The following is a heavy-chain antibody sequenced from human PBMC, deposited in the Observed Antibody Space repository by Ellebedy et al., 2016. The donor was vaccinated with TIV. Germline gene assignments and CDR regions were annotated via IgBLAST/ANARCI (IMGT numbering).Heavy chain of an antibody. J-gene: IGHJ4*02. CDR2: IWYDGSNA. CDR3: AKDPREWLQRGYFDC. D-gene: IGHD6-19*01. V-gene: IGHV3-33*06. Sequence: GESLKISCAASGFTFSGFGIHWVRQAPGKGLEWVAIIWYDGSNAYYADSVKGRFTISRDNSKNTLYLQMSSLRAEDTAVYYCAKDPREWLQRGYFDCWGQGTLVTVSS. CDR1: GFTFSGFG.